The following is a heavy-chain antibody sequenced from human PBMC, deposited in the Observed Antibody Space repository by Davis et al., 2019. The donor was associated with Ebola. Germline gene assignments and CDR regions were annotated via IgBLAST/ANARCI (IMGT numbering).Heavy chain of an antibody. CDR3: ATYVWGSYRPDY. CDR1: GGTFSSFL. Sequence: SVKVSCKASGGTFSSFLISWVRQAPGQGLEWMGGIMPILGSPNYLQKLQGRVTITADDSTNTAYMELSRLRSDDTAVYYCATYVWGSYRPDYWGQGTLVTVSS. J-gene: IGHJ4*02. CDR2: IMPILGSP. V-gene: IGHV1-69*13. D-gene: IGHD3-16*02.